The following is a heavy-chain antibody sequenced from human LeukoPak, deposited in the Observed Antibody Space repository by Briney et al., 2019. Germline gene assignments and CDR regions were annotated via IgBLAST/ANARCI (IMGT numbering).Heavy chain of an antibody. CDR3: ATSVVPAAIQLHGAFDI. Sequence: ASVKVSCEVSGYTLTELPMHWVRQAPGKGLEWMGGFDPEDGETIYAQKFQGRVTMTEDTSTDTAYMELSSLRSEDTAVYYCATSVVPAAIQLHGAFDIWGQGTMVTVSS. V-gene: IGHV1-24*01. CDR1: GYTLTELP. CDR2: FDPEDGET. D-gene: IGHD2-2*02. J-gene: IGHJ3*02.